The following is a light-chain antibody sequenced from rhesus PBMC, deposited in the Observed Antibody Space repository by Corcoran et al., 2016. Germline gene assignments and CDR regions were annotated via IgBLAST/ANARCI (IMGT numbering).Light chain of an antibody. CDR2: KAS. CDR1: QGISSW. CDR3: QQYNSAPYS. J-gene: IGKJ2*01. V-gene: IGKV1-21*01. Sequence: DIQMTQSPSSLSASVGDRVTITCRASQGISSWLAWFQPKPGKAPKLLIYKASTLHSGVPSRFSGSGSGTDFTLTISSRQPEDFATYDCQQYNSAPYSFGQGTKVEIK.